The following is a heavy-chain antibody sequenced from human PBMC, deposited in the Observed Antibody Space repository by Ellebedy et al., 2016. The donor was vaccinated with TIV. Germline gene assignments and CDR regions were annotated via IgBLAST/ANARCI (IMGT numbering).Heavy chain of an antibody. CDR1: GYTFTSYF. D-gene: IGHD3-22*01. CDR2: INPTSGNS. J-gene: IGHJ4*02. CDR3: ARGDNYFYDSSGYYYSY. V-gene: IGHV1-46*01. Sequence: ASVKVSCKASGYTFTSYFLYWVRQAPGQGLEWMGIINPTSGNSNFAQKFQVRVTVTRDTSTSTVYMELSSLRSEDTAVYYCARGDNYFYDSSGYYYSYWGQGTLVTVSS.